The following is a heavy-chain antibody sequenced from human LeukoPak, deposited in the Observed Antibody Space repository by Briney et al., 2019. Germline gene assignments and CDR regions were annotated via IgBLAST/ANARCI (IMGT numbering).Heavy chain of an antibody. CDR1: GFTFSDYY. CDR2: ISSSGSTI. Sequence: GGSLRLSCAASGFTFSDYYMSWIRQAPGKGLEWVSYISSSGSTIYYADSVKGRFTISRDNAKNSLYLQMNSLRPEDTALYYCAKTYYDSGGYYFEYFQHWGQGTLVTVSS. J-gene: IGHJ1*01. CDR3: AKTYYDSGGYYFEYFQH. D-gene: IGHD3-22*01. V-gene: IGHV3-11*01.